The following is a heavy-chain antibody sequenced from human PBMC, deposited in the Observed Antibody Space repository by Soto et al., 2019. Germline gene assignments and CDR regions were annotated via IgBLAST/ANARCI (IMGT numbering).Heavy chain of an antibody. CDR3: TTFLYWNSSWSWFDP. Sequence: SLRLSCAASGFTFSNAWMSWVRQAPGKGLEWVGRIKSKTDGGTTDYAAPVKGRFTISRDDSKNTLYLQMNSLKTEDTAVYYCTTFLYWNSSWSWFDPWGQGTLVTVSS. V-gene: IGHV3-15*01. CDR1: GFTFSNAW. CDR2: IKSKTDGGTT. D-gene: IGHD6-13*01. J-gene: IGHJ5*02.